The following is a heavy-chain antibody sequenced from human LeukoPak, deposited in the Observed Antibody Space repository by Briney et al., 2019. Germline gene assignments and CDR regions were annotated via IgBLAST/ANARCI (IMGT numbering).Heavy chain of an antibody. CDR3: ARASVVVVTFDY. CDR1: GFTFSSYS. D-gene: IGHD3-22*01. V-gene: IGHV3-21*01. CDR2: ISSSSSYI. J-gene: IGHJ4*02. Sequence: GGSLRLSCAASGFTFSSYSMNWVRQAPGKGLEWVSSISSSSSYIYYADSVKGRFTNSRDNAKNSLYLQMNSLRAEDTAVYYCARASVVVVTFDYWGQGTLVTVSS.